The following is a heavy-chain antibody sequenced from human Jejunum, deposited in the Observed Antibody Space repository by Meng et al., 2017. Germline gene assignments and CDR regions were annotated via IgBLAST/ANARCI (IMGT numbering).Heavy chain of an antibody. CDR2: ITGGSGST. CDR3: AKLVRS. CDR1: GFTLSSNS. D-gene: IGHD2-2*01. Sequence: GESLKISCAASGFTLSSNSMSWVRQAPGKGLEWASVITGGSGSTYYADSVKGRFTISRDNSKNTLYLQMNSLRVEDTAVYYCAKLVRSWGQGTLVTVSS. J-gene: IGHJ5*02. V-gene: IGHV3-23*01.